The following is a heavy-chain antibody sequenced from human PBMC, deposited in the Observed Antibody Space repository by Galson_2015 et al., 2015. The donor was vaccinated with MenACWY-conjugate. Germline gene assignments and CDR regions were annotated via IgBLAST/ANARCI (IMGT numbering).Heavy chain of an antibody. D-gene: IGHD3-22*01. Sequence: SLRLSCAASGFTFSDYYMSWIRQAPGKGLEWVSYISTTSTYTDYADSVKGLFTISRDNGTKALYLEINSLRAEDTAVYYCARYYDRTGYYGRKLDYWGQGTLVTVSS. CDR3: ARYYDRTGYYGRKLDY. CDR2: ISTTSTYT. V-gene: IGHV3-11*03. CDR1: GFTFSDYY. J-gene: IGHJ4*02.